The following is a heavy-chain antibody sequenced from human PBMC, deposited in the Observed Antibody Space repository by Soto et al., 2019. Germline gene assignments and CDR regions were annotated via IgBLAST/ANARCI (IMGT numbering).Heavy chain of an antibody. CDR1: VFTFSSYS. CDR2: FRAGGDDGTT. CDR3: DNTGHTGSGTQSVEY. D-gene: IGHD3-10*01. V-gene: IGHV3-23*01. Sequence: PGGSLRLSCVSSVFTFSSYSMSWVRHSPGKGLEWVSGFRAGGDDGTTYYADSVKGRFTISRDTSKNKLFLPMNSLRAEATAIYFCDNTGHTGSGTQSVEYCGQGTLVIVSS. J-gene: IGHJ4*02.